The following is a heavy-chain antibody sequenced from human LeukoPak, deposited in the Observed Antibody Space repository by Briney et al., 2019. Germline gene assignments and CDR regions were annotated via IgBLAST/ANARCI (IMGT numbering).Heavy chain of an antibody. V-gene: IGHV4-59*08. CDR1: IESFSGYY. CDR2: IYYSGST. Sequence: SETLSLSCAVYIESFSGYYWSWIRQPPGKGLEWIGYIYYSGSTSYNPSLKSRVTISADTSKNQFSLKLNSVTATDTAVYYCARHLTATNFPFDYSGQGNLFTVSS. CDR3: ARHLTATNFPFDY. D-gene: IGHD2-15*01. J-gene: IGHJ4*02.